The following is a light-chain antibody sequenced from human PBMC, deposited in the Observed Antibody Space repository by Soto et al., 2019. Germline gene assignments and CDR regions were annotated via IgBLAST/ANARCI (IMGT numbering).Light chain of an antibody. Sequence: IVMTQSPLSLHVTPGDPASLSCRSTQSLLHSNGYNYLDWYLQKPGQSPQLLIYLGSNRASGVPDRFSASGSGTDFTLKISKVEAEDVGVYYCMQALQTPITCGQGTRLEIK. V-gene: IGKV2-28*01. J-gene: IGKJ5*01. CDR2: LGS. CDR3: MQALQTPIT. CDR1: QSLLHSNGYNY.